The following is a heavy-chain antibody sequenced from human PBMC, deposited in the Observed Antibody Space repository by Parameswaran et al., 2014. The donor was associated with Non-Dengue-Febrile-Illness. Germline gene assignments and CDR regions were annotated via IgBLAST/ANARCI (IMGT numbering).Heavy chain of an antibody. J-gene: IGHJ3*02. Sequence: VRQAPGKGLELDWVYLLHGSPTYNPSLTSRVIMSVDTSKNQFSLKLSSVTAADTAVYYCARRDYDFWSGYEYAFDIWGQGTMVTVSS. D-gene: IGHD3-3*01. CDR3: ARRDYDFWSGYEYAFDI. CDR2: LLHGSP. V-gene: IGHV4-59*08.